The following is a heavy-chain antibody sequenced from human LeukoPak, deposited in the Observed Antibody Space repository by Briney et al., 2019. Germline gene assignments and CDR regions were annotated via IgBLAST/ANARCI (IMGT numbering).Heavy chain of an antibody. J-gene: IGHJ6*02. CDR1: GYTFKTYG. Sequence: ASVRVSCRASGYTFKTYGISWVRQAPGQGLEWMGWISAYSGDTNHAQRFQGRLTMTTERSTNSAYLELRSLRSDDTAVYYCARDAGVSFGDYLEHYFGLDVWGQWTTVIVSS. CDR3: ARDAGVSFGDYLEHYFGLDV. CDR2: ISAYSGDT. D-gene: IGHD4-17*01. V-gene: IGHV1-18*01.